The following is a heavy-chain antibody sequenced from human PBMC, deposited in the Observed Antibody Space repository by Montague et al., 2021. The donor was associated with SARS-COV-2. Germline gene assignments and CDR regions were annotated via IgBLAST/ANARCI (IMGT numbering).Heavy chain of an antibody. CDR1: GASVGSSD. J-gene: IGHJ3*01. Sequence: SETLSLTCTVSGASVGSSDWGWILQYPGKGLVWIGYFHSDRSTDYNTSLKGRATILRDTSTNQCSLKVRSATAADTAVYYCAGETMTADAFDLWGQGTMVTVSS. V-gene: IGHV4-59*02. D-gene: IGHD1-14*01. CDR2: FHSDRST. CDR3: AGETMTADAFDL.